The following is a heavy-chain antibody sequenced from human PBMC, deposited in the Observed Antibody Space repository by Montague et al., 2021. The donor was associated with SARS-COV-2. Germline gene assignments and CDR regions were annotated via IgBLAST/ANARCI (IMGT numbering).Heavy chain of an antibody. CDR2: IDWDNDE. CDR3: ARISLPSHLGGGPDWYFDI. J-gene: IGHJ2*01. Sequence: PALVKPTQTLTLTCTLSGLSVTTSGMCVGWIRQPPGKALEWLALIDWDNDEYYRPSLKTRLIISKDTSKNQVVLTMTNMDPADTATYYCARISLPSHLGGGPDWYFDIWGRGTLVTVSS. D-gene: IGHD3-16*01. V-gene: IGHV2-70*01. CDR1: GLSVTTSGMC.